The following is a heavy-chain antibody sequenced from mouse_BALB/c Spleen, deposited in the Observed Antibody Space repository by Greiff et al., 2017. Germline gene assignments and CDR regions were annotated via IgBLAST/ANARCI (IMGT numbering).Heavy chain of an antibody. CDR3: ARVGKGRFYAMDY. CDR1: GFTFSSFG. J-gene: IGHJ4*01. Sequence: EVQLVESGGGLVQPGGSRKLSCAASGFTFSSFGMYWVRQAPEKGLEWVAYISSGSSNTYYADTVKGLFTIARDNPKNTLFLQMTSLKSEDTAMYYSARVGKGRFYAMDYWGQGTSVTVSS. V-gene: IGHV5-17*02. D-gene: IGHD2-1*01. CDR2: ISSGSSNT.